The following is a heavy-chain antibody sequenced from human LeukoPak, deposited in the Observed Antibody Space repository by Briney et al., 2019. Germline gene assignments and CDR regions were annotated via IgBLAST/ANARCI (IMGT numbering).Heavy chain of an antibody. CDR2: ISYDGSNK. CDR1: GFTFSSYA. V-gene: IGHV3-30-3*01. Sequence: GGSLRLSCAASGFTFSSYAMHWVRQAPGKGLEWVAVISYDGSNKYYADSVKGRFTISRDNSKNTLYLQMNSLRAEDTAVYYCARSLGMGAFDIWGQGTMVTVSS. D-gene: IGHD5-24*01. CDR3: ARSLGMGAFDI. J-gene: IGHJ3*02.